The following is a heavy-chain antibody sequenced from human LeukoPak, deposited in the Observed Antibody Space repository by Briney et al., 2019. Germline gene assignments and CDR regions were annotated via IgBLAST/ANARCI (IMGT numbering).Heavy chain of an antibody. D-gene: IGHD6-6*01. CDR2: IYYSGSA. Sequence: SETLSLTCPVSGGSISSYYWSWIRRPPGKGLEWIGYIYYSGSANYNPSLKSRVTISLDTSKNQFSLKLSSVTAADTAVYYCARGDSSSPCYIDYWGQGILVTVSS. J-gene: IGHJ4*02. CDR1: GGSISSYY. CDR3: ARGDSSSPCYIDY. V-gene: IGHV4-59*01.